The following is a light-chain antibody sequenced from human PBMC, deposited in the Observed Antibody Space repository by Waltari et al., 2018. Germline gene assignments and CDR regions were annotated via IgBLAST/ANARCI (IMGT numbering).Light chain of an antibody. V-gene: IGLV1-51*01. CDR2: DKY. Sequence: QSVLTQPPSVSAAPGQNVTISCSGSGSNIGNNYVSWYQQFPGTAPRYLIYDKYKRPSGIPDRFSGSKSGTSANLGITGLQTGDEADYYCGGWDSSLSAVVFGGGTKVTVL. CDR3: GGWDSSLSAVV. CDR1: GSNIGNNY. J-gene: IGLJ3*02.